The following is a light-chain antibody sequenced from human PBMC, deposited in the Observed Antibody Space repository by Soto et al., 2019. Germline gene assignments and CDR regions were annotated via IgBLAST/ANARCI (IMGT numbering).Light chain of an antibody. CDR3: QQRSNWPFT. CDR1: PSVSYY. CDR2: GAS. J-gene: IGKJ5*01. V-gene: IGKV3-11*01. Sequence: EIVLTQSPATLSLSPGESATLSCRAGPSVSYYLAWYQQKPGQPPRLLIYGASNRATGIPPTFSGSGSGTDFTLTITSLEPEDFAVYYGQQRSNWPFTFGQGTRVEIK.